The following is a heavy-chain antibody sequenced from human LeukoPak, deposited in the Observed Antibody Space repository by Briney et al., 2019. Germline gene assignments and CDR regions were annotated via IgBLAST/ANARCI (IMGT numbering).Heavy chain of an antibody. CDR3: ARESPTPLNNYYYYFYMDV. CDR2: ISYDGSNK. V-gene: IGHV3-30*12. CDR1: GFTFSSYG. J-gene: IGHJ6*03. Sequence: GGSLRFSCAASGFTFSSYGMHWVRQAPGKGLEWVAVISYDGSNKYYADSVKGRFTISRDNAKNSLYLQMNNLRAEDTAVYYCARESPTPLNNYYYYFYMDVWGKGTTVTVSS.